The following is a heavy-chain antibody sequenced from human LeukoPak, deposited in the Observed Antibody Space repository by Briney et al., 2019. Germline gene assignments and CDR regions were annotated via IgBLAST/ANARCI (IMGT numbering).Heavy chain of an antibody. J-gene: IGHJ6*02. CDR1: GGTFSSYA. V-gene: IGHV1-69*01. D-gene: IGHD3-10*01. CDR2: IIPIFGTA. Sequence: SVTVSFKASGGTFSSYAISWERQAPGQGLEWMGGIIPIFGTANYAQKFQGRVTITADESTSTAYMELSSLRSDDTAVYYCASSYYGSASTHYYYYGMDVWGQGTTVTVSS. CDR3: ASSYYGSASTHYYYYGMDV.